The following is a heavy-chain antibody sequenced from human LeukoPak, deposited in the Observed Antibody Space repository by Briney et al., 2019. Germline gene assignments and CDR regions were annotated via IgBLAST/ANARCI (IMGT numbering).Heavy chain of an antibody. CDR2: ARNKANSHTT. CDR3: ARGPTGSYSNFDY. D-gene: IGHD1-26*01. J-gene: IGHJ4*02. CDR1: GFTFSDHY. Sequence: GGSLRLSSAASGFTFSDHYMDWVRQAPGKGLEWVGRARNKANSHTTEYAASVKGRFTISRDDSKNSLYLQMNSLKTEDTAVYYCARGPTGSYSNFDYWGQGTLVTVSS. V-gene: IGHV3-72*01.